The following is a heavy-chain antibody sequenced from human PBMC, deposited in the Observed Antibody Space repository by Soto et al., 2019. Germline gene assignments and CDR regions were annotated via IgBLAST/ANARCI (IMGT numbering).Heavy chain of an antibody. D-gene: IGHD1-26*01. Sequence: QVQLQESGPGLVEPSQTLSLTCTASGGSISNAFYYWSWIRQPPGKGLEWSGRIYNSGSTYSNPSLGRRVTTSIDTSKNLFSLKLNSVTAADTAVYYCARGPSGDKVDYWGQGTLVTVSS. V-gene: IGHV4-30-4*01. CDR3: ARGPSGDKVDY. CDR2: IYNSGST. J-gene: IGHJ4*02. CDR1: GGSISNAFYY.